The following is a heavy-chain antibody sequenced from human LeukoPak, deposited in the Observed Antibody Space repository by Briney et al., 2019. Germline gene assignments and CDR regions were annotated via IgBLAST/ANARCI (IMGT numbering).Heavy chain of an antibody. V-gene: IGHV4-4*09. CDR3: ARRYSNYAGNRFDP. J-gene: IGHJ5*02. Sequence: SETLSLTCTVSGGSISSYYWSWIRQPPGKGLEWIGYIYTSGSTNYNPSLKSRVTISVDTSKNQFSLKLSSVTAADTAVYYCARRYSNYAGNRFDPWGQGTLVTVSS. D-gene: IGHD4-11*01. CDR2: IYTSGST. CDR1: GGSISSYY.